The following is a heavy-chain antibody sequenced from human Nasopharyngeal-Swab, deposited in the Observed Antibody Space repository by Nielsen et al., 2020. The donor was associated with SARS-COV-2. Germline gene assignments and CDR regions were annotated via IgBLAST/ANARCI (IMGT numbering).Heavy chain of an antibody. CDR2: ISSSSSYI. CDR1: GFTFSSYS. V-gene: IGHV3-21*01. Sequence: GESLTISCAASGFTFSSYSMNWVRQAPGKGLEWVSSISSSSSYIYYADSVKGRFTISRDNAKNSLYLQMNSLRAEDTAVYYCARDDAYGSGSYYKPSYGMDVWGQGTTVTVSS. J-gene: IGHJ6*02. D-gene: IGHD3-10*01. CDR3: ARDDAYGSGSYYKPSYGMDV.